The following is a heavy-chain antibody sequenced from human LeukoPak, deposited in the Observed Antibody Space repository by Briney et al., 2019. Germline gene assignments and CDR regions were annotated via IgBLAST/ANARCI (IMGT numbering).Heavy chain of an antibody. CDR3: ARGLLRYSSSWYHY. CDR2: IYISGST. J-gene: IGHJ4*02. Sequence: SETLSLTCTVSGGSISSYFWSWIRQPAGKGLEWIGHIYISGSTNYNPSLKSRVTISVDTSKNQFSLKLSSVTAADTAVYYCARGLLRYSSSWYHYWGQGTLVTVSS. V-gene: IGHV4-4*07. D-gene: IGHD6-13*01. CDR1: GGSISSYF.